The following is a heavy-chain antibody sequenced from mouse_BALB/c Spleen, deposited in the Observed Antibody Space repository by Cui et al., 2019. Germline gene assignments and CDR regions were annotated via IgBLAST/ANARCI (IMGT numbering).Heavy chain of an antibody. CDR1: GYTFTSYW. Sequence: QVQLQQPGAELVKPGAPVKLSCKASGYTFTSYWRDWVKQRRGRGLERIGRIDHNSGGNKDNEKDKSKATLTVDKPSSTAYMQLSSLTSEDSAVYYCARYDYYGSSYFDYWGQGTTLTVSS. J-gene: IGHJ2*01. CDR2: IDHNSGGN. CDR3: ARYDYYGSSYFDY. V-gene: IGHV1-72*01. D-gene: IGHD1-1*01.